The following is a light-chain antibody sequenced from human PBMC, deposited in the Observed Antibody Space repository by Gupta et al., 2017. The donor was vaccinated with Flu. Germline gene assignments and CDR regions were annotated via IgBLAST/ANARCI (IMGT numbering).Light chain of an antibody. CDR1: SSDVGGYNY. J-gene: IGLJ3*02. V-gene: IGLV2-8*01. CDR3: SSYAGSNNLWV. Sequence: SALTQPPSASGSPGQSVTISCTGTSSDVGGYNYVSWYQQHPGKAPKLMIYEVSKRPSGVPDRLSGSKSGNTASLTVSGLQAEDEADYYCSSYAGSNNLWVFGGGTKLTVL. CDR2: EVS.